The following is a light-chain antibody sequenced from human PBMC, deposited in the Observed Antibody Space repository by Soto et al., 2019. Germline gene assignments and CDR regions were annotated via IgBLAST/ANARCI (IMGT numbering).Light chain of an antibody. V-gene: IGKV3-20*01. Sequence: EIVLTQSPGTLSLSPGERATLSCRTSQSVSSSYLAWYQQKPGQAPRLLIYGASSRATGIPDRFSGSKSGTDFSLTMSRLEPEDSAVYYCQRYSSSRLTFGGGTKVEIK. J-gene: IGKJ4*01. CDR1: QSVSSSY. CDR2: GAS. CDR3: QRYSSSRLT.